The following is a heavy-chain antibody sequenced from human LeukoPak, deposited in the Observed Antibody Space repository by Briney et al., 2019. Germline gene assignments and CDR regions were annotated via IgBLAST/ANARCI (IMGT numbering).Heavy chain of an antibody. CDR3: ARGSVVWLASGSYYRD. J-gene: IGHJ4*02. Sequence: GASVKVSCKASGYTFTSYDINWVRQATGQGLEWMGWMNPNSGNTGYAQKFQGRVTITRNTSISTAYMELSSLRSEDTAVYYCARGSVVWLASGSYYRDWGQGTLVTVSS. CDR1: GYTFTSYD. D-gene: IGHD1-26*01. V-gene: IGHV1-8*03. CDR2: MNPNSGNT.